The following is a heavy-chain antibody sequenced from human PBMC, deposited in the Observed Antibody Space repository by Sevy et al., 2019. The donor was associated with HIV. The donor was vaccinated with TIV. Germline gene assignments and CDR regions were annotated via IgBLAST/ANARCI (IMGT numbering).Heavy chain of an antibody. CDR2: IKSKTDGGTT. CDR3: TPGVLGAREGEHTLDI. D-gene: IGHD1-26*01. J-gene: IGHJ3*02. V-gene: IGHV3-15*01. Sequence: GGSLRLSCAASGFTFTNAWMNWVRQAPGKGLQWVGRIKSKTDGGTTDYAAPVKGRFTISRVDSKNTLFLQMNSLKTEETAVDYCTPGVLGAREGEHTLDIWGQGTMVTVSS. CDR1: GFTFTNAW.